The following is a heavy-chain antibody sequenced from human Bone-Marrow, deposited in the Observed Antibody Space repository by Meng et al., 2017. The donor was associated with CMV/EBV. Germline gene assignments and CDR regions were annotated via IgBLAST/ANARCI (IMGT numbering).Heavy chain of an antibody. Sequence: GESLKISCAASGFTFSSYGMHWVRQAPGKGLEWVAFIRYDGSNKYYADSVKGRFTISRDNSKNTLYLQMNSLRAEDTAVYYCAKDRDEYYYDSSGYSNWGQGTLVTVYS. V-gene: IGHV3-30*02. J-gene: IGHJ4*02. CDR3: AKDRDEYYYDSSGYSN. D-gene: IGHD3-22*01. CDR1: GFTFSSYG. CDR2: IRYDGSNK.